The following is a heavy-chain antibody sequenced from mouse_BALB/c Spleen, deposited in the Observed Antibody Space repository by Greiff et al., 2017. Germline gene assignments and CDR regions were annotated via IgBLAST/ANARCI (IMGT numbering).Heavy chain of an antibody. CDR2: IYPGGGYT. CDR1: GYTFTNYW. Sequence: VQLQQSGAELVRPGTSVKISCKASGYTFTNYWLGWVKQRPGHGLEWIGDIYPGGGYTNYNEKFKGKATLTADTSSSTAYMQLSSLTSEASAVYSRARWGNGTWFAYWGQGTLVTVSA. D-gene: IGHD2-1*01. J-gene: IGHJ3*01. CDR3: ARWGNGTWFAY. V-gene: IGHV1-63*02.